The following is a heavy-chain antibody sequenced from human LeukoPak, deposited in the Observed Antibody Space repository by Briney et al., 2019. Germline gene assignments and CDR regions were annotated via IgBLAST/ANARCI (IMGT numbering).Heavy chain of an antibody. CDR1: GFTFSDYY. D-gene: IGHD3-22*01. CDR2: ISSSCSTI. CDR3: ASTYYYDSSRFDY. Sequence: PGGSLRFSCASAGFTFSDYYMSWIHQAPGKGLEWVSYISSSCSTIYYADFVKGRFTISRDYAKNSLYLQMNSLRAEDTAVYYCASTYYYDSSRFDYWGQGTLVTVSS. V-gene: IGHV3-11*01. J-gene: IGHJ4*02.